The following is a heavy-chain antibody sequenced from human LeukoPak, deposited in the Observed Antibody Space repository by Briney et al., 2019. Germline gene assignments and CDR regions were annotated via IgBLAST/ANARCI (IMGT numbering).Heavy chain of an antibody. J-gene: IGHJ6*04. Sequence: RPGGSLRLSCVFSGFTFSNYWTKWVRQAPGKGLEWVASINEDGSGKYSMDSVKDRVTISRDNAKNSLDLQINSLTVEDTAIYYCVRDDGDVWGKGTTVTVSS. V-gene: IGHV3-7*01. CDR3: VRDDGDV. CDR1: GFTFSNYW. CDR2: INEDGSGK.